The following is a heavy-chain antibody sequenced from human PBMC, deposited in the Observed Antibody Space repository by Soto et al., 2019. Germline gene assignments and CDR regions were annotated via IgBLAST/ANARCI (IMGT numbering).Heavy chain of an antibody. D-gene: IGHD6-19*01. Sequence: EVRLLESGGGLVRSGGSLRLSCAASGFTFSSYAMSWVRQAPGKGLEWVSAISGSGGTIYYADSVKGRFTISRDNSKDPLYLQMNSLRAEDTAVYYCAKNVRRGIAVAANWFRPWGQGTLVTVSS. CDR3: AKNVRRGIAVAANWFRP. CDR1: GFTFSSYA. V-gene: IGHV3-23*01. CDR2: ISGSGGTI. J-gene: IGHJ5*02.